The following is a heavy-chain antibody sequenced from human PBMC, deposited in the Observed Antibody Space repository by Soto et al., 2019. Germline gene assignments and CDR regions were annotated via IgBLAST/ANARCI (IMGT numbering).Heavy chain of an antibody. D-gene: IGHD2-2*02. CDR2: IIPIFGTA. J-gene: IGHJ6*02. V-gene: IGHV1-69*13. CDR3: ARFAVPAAIAYYYGMDV. CDR1: GGTFSSYA. Sequence: SVKVSCKASGGTFSSYAISWVRQAPGQGLEWMGGIIPIFGTANYAQKFQGRVTITADESTSTAYMELSSLRSEDTAVYYCARFAVPAAIAYYYGMDVWGQGTTVTVPS.